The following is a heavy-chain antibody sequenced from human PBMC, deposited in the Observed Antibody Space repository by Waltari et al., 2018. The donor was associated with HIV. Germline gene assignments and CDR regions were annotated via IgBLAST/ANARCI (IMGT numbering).Heavy chain of an antibody. CDR3: ARGVVVVAATDFDY. D-gene: IGHD2-15*01. V-gene: IGHV1-8*01. CDR1: GYTFTSYA. CDR2: MNPNSGNT. Sequence: VQLVQSGAEVKKPGASVKVSCKASGYTFTSYAINWVRPATGQGLEWMGWMNPNSGNTGYAQKFQGRVTMTRNTSISTAYMELSSLRSEDTAVYYCARGVVVVAATDFDYWGQGTLVTVSS. J-gene: IGHJ4*02.